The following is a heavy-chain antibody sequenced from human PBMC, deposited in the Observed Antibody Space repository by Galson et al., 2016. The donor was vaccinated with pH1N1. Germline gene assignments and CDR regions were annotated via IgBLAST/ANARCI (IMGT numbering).Heavy chain of an antibody. CDR3: AREGIAAAGIRRDQYYFDY. V-gene: IGHV6-1*01. CDR2: TYYMSTWYN. Sequence: CAISGDSVSSNSAAWNWIRQSPPRRLEWLGRTYYMSTWYNDYADSVKSRITINPDTYKNPFSLHLNPVTPEDTAMYYCAREGIAAAGIRRDQYYFDYWGQGTLVTVSS. D-gene: IGHD6-13*01. CDR1: GDSVSSNSAA. J-gene: IGHJ4*02.